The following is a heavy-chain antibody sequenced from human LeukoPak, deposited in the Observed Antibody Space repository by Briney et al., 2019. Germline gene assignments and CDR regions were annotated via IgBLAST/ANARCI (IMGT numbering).Heavy chain of an antibody. CDR2: INPSGGST. D-gene: IGHD2-2*02. Sequence: ASVKVSRKASGYTFTSYYMHWLRQAPGEGPEWMGIINPSGGSTSYAQKFQGRVTMTRDMSTSTVYMELSSLRSEDTAVYYCARVAAEVVGVPGAIGFGWLRRDYYYMDVWGKGTTVTVSS. V-gene: IGHV1-46*01. CDR1: GYTFTSYY. J-gene: IGHJ6*03. CDR3: ARVAAEVVGVPGAIGFGWLRRDYYYMDV.